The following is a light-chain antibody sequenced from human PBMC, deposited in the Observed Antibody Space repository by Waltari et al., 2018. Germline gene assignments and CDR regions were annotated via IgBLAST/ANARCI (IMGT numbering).Light chain of an antibody. V-gene: IGLV3-19*01. CDR1: SLRRTY. Sequence: SSELTQDPAVSVALGQTVRITCQGDSLRRTYASWYQQKPGQAPILVFYAKDKRPSGVPDRFSGSSSGDTAFLTITGAQAEDEGDYFCDSRDSTGELVVFGGGTTLTVL. CDR3: DSRDSTGELVV. CDR2: AKD. J-gene: IGLJ2*01.